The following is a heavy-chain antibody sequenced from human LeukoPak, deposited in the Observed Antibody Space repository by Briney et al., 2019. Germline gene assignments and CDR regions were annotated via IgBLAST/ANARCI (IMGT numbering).Heavy chain of an antibody. J-gene: IGHJ4*02. CDR2: ISRSGPTI. Sequence: GGSLRLSCAASGFTFSSYEMNWVRQAPGKGLEWVSYISRSGPTIYYADSVKGRFTISRDNAKNSLYLQMNSLKTEDTAVYYCTRLSDQGGYDKGMIDYWGQGTLVTVSS. V-gene: IGHV3-48*03. D-gene: IGHD5-12*01. CDR3: TRLSDQGGYDKGMIDY. CDR1: GFTFSSYE.